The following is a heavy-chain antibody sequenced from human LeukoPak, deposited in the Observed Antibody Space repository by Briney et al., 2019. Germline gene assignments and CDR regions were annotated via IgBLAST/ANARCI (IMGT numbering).Heavy chain of an antibody. V-gene: IGHV4-59*01. CDR2: IYYSGST. Sequence: SETLSLTCTVSGGSISSYYWSWIRQPPGKGREGIGYIYYSGSTNYKSSLKSRVTISVDTSKNQFSLKLSSVTAADTAVYYCARTTEGGYSYGYFYYYYMNVWGKGTTVTISS. J-gene: IGHJ6*03. CDR3: ARTTEGGYSYGYFYYYYMNV. CDR1: GGSISSYY. D-gene: IGHD5-18*01.